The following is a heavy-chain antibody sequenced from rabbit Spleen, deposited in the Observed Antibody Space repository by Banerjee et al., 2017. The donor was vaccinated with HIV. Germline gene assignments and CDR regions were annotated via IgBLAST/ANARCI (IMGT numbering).Heavy chain of an antibody. CDR2: MYAGSSGST. CDR1: GFDFSSYW. Sequence: LQESGGGLVQPEGSLTLTCTASGFDFSSYWMCWVRQAPGKGPEWIACMYAGSSGSTDYASWAKGRFTISKTSSTTVTLQMTSLTAADTATYFCARDTSSSFSSYGMDLWGPGTLVTVS. CDR3: ARDTSSSFSSYGMDL. D-gene: IGHD1-1*01. J-gene: IGHJ6*01. V-gene: IGHV1S45*01.